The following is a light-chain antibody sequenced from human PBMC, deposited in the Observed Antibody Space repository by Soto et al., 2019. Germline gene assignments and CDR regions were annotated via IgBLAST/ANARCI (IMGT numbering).Light chain of an antibody. CDR3: GSYTSTSSLWM. J-gene: IGLJ3*02. V-gene: IGLV2-14*01. CDR1: SSDVGGYNY. CDR2: DVV. Sequence: QSALTQPASVSGSPGQSITISCTGTSSDVGGYNYVSWYQQHPGKAPKLMIYDVVNRPSGVSDRFSGAKSGNTASLTISGLQAEDEADYYCGSYTSTSSLWMFGGGTKLTVL.